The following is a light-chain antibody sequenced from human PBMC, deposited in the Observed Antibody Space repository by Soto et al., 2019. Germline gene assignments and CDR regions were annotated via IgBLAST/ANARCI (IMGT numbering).Light chain of an antibody. CDR3: QQRSNWPLT. J-gene: IGKJ4*01. CDR2: DTS. V-gene: IGKV3-11*01. CDR1: QSVSSY. Sequence: EIVLTQSPATLSLSPGERATLSCRASQSVSSYLAWFQHKPGQAPRVLIYDTSNRATGIPARFSGSGSGTDFTLTISRLEPEDFAVYYCQQRSNWPLTFGGGTKVEI.